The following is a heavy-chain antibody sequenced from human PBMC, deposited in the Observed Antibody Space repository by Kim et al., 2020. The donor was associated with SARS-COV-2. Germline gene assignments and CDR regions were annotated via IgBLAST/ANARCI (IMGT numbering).Heavy chain of an antibody. CDR1: GYIFTDYY. D-gene: IGHD3-16*01. CDR3: ARAVSRVGGY. CDR2: IHPNSGGT. J-gene: IGHJ4*02. Sequence: ASVKVSCKASGYIFTDYYMHWVRQAPGQGLEWMGRIHPNSGGTNYAQKFLGRVTMTRDTSISTAYMELNSLRSDDTAVYYCARAVSRVGGYWGQGTLVTVSS. V-gene: IGHV1-2*06.